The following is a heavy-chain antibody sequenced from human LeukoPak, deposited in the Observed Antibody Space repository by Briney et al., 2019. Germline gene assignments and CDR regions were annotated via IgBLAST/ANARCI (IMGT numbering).Heavy chain of an antibody. V-gene: IGHV3-23*01. Sequence: PGGSLRLSCAASGFTFSSYAMSWVRQAPGKGLEWVSAISGSGGSTYYADSVKDRFTISRDNSKNTLYLQMNSLRAEDTAVYYCAKDLGKGYGSGSFNYWGQGTLVTVSS. CDR2: ISGSGGST. CDR3: AKDLGKGYGSGSFNY. J-gene: IGHJ4*02. D-gene: IGHD3-10*01. CDR1: GFTFSSYA.